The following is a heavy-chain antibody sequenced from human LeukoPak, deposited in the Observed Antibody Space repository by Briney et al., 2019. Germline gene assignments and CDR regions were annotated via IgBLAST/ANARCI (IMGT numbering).Heavy chain of an antibody. CDR2: IYTSGST. CDR3: ARHELWFGEYYFDY. J-gene: IGHJ4*02. V-gene: IGHV4-4*07. D-gene: IGHD3-10*01. CDR1: GGSISSYY. Sequence: SETLSLTCTVSGGSISSYYWSWIRQPAGKGLEWIGRIYTSGSTNYNPSLKSRVTMSVDTSKNQFSLKLSSVTAADTAVYYCARHELWFGEYYFDYWGQGTLVTVSS.